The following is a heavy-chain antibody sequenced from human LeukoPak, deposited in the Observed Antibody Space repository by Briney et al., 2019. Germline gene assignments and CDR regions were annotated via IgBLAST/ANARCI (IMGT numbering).Heavy chain of an antibody. V-gene: IGHV3-33*01. D-gene: IGHD4-17*01. CDR2: IWYDGTNK. J-gene: IGHJ4*02. CDR1: GFTFSTYG. Sequence: GGSLRLSCAASGFTFSTYGMHWVRQAPGKGLEWVAVIWYDGTNKYYADSVKGRFTISRDNSNNTLYLHMNGLRAEDTAVYYCTSYDDLPFDYWGQGTLVTVSS. CDR3: TSYDDLPFDY.